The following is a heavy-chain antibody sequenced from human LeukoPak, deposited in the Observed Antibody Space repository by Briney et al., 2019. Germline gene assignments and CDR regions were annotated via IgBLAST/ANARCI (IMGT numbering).Heavy chain of an antibody. V-gene: IGHV3-7*03. CDR3: AKEGRSLQTY. CDR2: IKEDGTET. CDR1: GFTFSSYW. Sequence: GGSLRLSCAASGFTFSSYWMSWVRLAPGKGLEWVANIKEDGTETYYVDSVKGRFTISRDNAKNSLYLQMNSLRVEDTAVYYCAKEGRSLQTYWGQGTLVTVSS. D-gene: IGHD5-24*01. J-gene: IGHJ4*02.